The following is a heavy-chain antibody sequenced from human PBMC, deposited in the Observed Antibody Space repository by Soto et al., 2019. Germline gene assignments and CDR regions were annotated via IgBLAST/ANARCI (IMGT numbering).Heavy chain of an antibody. V-gene: IGHV3-23*01. CDR2: ISGSGGST. CDR1: GFTFSSYA. J-gene: IGHJ4*02. D-gene: IGHD3-10*01. Sequence: EVQLLESGGGLVQPGGSLRLSCAASGFTFSSYAMSWVRQAPGKGLEWVSAISGSGGSTYYADSVKGRFTISRDNSKNTLYLQMNSLRAEDTAVYYCAKDVLGYYYGSWSYYSFDYWGQGTLVTVSS. CDR3: AKDVLGYYYGSWSYYSFDY.